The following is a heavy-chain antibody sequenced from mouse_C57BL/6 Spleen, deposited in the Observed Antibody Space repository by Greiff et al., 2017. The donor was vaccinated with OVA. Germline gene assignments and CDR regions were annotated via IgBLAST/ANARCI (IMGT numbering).Heavy chain of an antibody. Sequence: EVQLVESGGGLVKPGGSLKLSCAASGFTFSSYTMSWVRQTPEKRLEWVATISGGGGNTYYPDSVKGRFTISRDNAKNTLYLQMSSLRSEDTALYYCARPSMVTTEGYYFDYWGQGTTLTVSS. V-gene: IGHV5-9*01. J-gene: IGHJ2*01. CDR2: ISGGGGNT. CDR3: ARPSMVTTEGYYFDY. CDR1: GFTFSSYT. D-gene: IGHD2-2*01.